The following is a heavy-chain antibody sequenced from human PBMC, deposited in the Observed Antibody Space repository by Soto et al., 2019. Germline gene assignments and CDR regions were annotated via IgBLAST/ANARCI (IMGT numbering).Heavy chain of an antibody. CDR1: GGSISSYY. CDR2: IYDSGST. Sequence: PSETLSLTCTVSGGSISSYYWSWIRQPPGKGLELIGYIYDSGSTNYNPSLKSRVTISVDTSKNQFSLKLSSVTAADTAVYYCARADSSSWRMDVWGQGTTVTVSS. V-gene: IGHV4-59*12. J-gene: IGHJ6*02. CDR3: ARADSSSWRMDV. D-gene: IGHD6-13*01.